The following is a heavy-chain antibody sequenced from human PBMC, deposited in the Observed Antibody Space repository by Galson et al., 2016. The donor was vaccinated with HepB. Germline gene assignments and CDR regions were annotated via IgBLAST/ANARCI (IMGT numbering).Heavy chain of an antibody. J-gene: IGHJ3*02. Sequence: SETLSLTCTVSSGSISSSRYYWGWIRQPPGKGLEWIGSVYYSGTAYYDPSLQSRVSIAVDTSKNQFSLRLSSVTAGDTAVYFCASHCGGDCYNNLAAAFDIWGRGTMVTVSS. D-gene: IGHD2-21*01. CDR1: SGSISSSRYY. V-gene: IGHV4-39*01. CDR2: VYYSGTA. CDR3: ASHCGGDCYNNLAAAFDI.